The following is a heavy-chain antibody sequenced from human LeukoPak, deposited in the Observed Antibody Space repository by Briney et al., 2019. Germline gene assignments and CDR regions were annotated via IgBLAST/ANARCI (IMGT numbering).Heavy chain of an antibody. D-gene: IGHD3-16*01. CDR3: ARHYGP. V-gene: IGHV4-34*01. CDR2: INHSGST. Sequence: SETLSLTCAVYSGSFSGYYWSWIRQPPGKGLEWIGKINHSGSTNYDPSLKSRVTISVDTSKNQFSLKLNSVTATDTAVYYCARHYGPWGQGTLVTVSS. CDR1: SGSFSGYY. J-gene: IGHJ4*02.